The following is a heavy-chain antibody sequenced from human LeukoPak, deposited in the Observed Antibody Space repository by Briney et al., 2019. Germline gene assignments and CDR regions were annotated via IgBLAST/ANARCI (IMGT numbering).Heavy chain of an antibody. CDR3: ARDGYNDDY. CDR1: GGSISSSSYY. V-gene: IGHV4-39*07. CDR2: IYYSGST. Sequence: SETVPLTCTVYGGSISSSSYYWSWIRQPPGKGLEWIGSIYYSGSTYYNPSLKSRVTISVDTSKNQFSLKLSSVTAADTAVYYCARDGYNDDYWGQGTLVTVSS. D-gene: IGHD5-24*01. J-gene: IGHJ4*02.